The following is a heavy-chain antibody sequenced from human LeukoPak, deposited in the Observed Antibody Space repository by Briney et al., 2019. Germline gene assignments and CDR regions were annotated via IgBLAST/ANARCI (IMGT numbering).Heavy chain of an antibody. CDR2: INHSGST. CDR3: ARARIAAGYRYYYCYMDV. D-gene: IGHD6-13*01. V-gene: IGHV4-34*01. J-gene: IGHJ6*03. Sequence: SETLSLTCAVYGGSFSGYYWSWIRQPPGKGLEWIGEINHSGSTNYNPSLKSRVTISVDTSKNQFSLKLSSVTAADTAVYYCARARIAAGYRYYYCYMDVWGKGTTVTVSS. CDR1: GGSFSGYY.